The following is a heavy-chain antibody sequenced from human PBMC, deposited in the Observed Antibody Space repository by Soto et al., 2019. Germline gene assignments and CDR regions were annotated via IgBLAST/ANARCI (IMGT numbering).Heavy chain of an antibody. Sequence: VASVKGSCKASGYTFTSYYMHWVRQAPGQGLEWMGIINPSGGSTSYAQKFQGRVTMTRDTSTSTVYMELSSLRSEDTAVYYCARDGIGFYYDSSGYPFDYWGQGTLVTVSS. V-gene: IGHV1-46*01. D-gene: IGHD3-22*01. CDR2: INPSGGST. CDR3: ARDGIGFYYDSSGYPFDY. CDR1: GYTFTSYY. J-gene: IGHJ4*02.